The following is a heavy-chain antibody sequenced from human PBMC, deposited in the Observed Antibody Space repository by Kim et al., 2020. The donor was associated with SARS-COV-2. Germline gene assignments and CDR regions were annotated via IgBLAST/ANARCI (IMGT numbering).Heavy chain of an antibody. V-gene: IGHV4-34*01. CDR2: INHSGST. J-gene: IGHJ5*02. CDR1: GGSFSGYY. Sequence: SETLSLTCAVYGGSFSGYYWSWIRQPPGKGLEWIGEINHSGSTNYNPSLKSRVTISVDTSKNQFSLKLSSVTAADTAVYYCARGPYYDILTGYYGRIDPWGQGTLVTVSS. D-gene: IGHD3-9*01. CDR3: ARGPYYDILTGYYGRIDP.